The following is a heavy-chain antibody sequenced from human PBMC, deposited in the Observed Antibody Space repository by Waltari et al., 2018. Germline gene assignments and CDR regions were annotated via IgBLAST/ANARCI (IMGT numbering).Heavy chain of an antibody. CDR3: ARGGDSGLGGPLLV. D-gene: IGHD4-17*01. J-gene: IGHJ4*02. V-gene: IGHV3-74*01. CDR2: IRGDGSST. Sequence: EVQLVESGGGLVQPGGSLRLSCAASGLTFRTYWRHWVRQDPGKGLVWVSRIRGDGSSTTYADSVKGRFTISRDNAKNTLYLQMNSLRAEDTAVYYCARGGDSGLGGPLLVWGQGTLVTVSS. CDR1: GLTFRTYW.